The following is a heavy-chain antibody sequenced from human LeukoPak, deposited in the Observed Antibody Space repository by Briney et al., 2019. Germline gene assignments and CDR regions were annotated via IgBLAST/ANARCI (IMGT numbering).Heavy chain of an antibody. CDR1: GFTFSTYS. Sequence: GGSLRLSCVASGFTFSTYSMTWVRQAPGKGLEWVAVISYDGSNKYYADSVKGRFTISRDNSKNTLYLQMNSLRAEDTAVYYCAKPGLEYSSSWIFDYWGQGTLVTVSS. CDR2: ISYDGSNK. J-gene: IGHJ4*02. CDR3: AKPGLEYSSSWIFDY. V-gene: IGHV3-30*18. D-gene: IGHD6-13*01.